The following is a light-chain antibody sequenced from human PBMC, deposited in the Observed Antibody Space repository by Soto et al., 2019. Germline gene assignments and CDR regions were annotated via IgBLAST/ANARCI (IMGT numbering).Light chain of an antibody. V-gene: IGKV3-20*01. Sequence: EIWLTQSPGTLSLSPGEISTLSGRSSQSVSSSYLAWYQQKPGQAPRLLIYGASSRATGIPDRFSGSGSGTDFTLTISRLEPEDFAVYYCQQYGSSLWTFGQGTKVDIK. CDR2: GAS. CDR1: QSVSSSY. CDR3: QQYGSSLWT. J-gene: IGKJ1*01.